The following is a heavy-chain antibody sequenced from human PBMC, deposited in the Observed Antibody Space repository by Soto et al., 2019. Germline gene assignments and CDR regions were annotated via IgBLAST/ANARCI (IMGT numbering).Heavy chain of an antibody. Sequence: GASVKVSCKASGYTFTSYYIHWVRQAPGQGLEWMGIINPSGGSTTYAQKFQGRVTMTRDESTSTVYMELSSLRSEDTAVYYCARVHYYDILTGYGEDAFDIWGQGTMVTVSS. CDR3: ARVHYYDILTGYGEDAFDI. CDR2: INPSGGST. CDR1: GYTFTSYY. V-gene: IGHV1-46*01. D-gene: IGHD3-9*01. J-gene: IGHJ3*02.